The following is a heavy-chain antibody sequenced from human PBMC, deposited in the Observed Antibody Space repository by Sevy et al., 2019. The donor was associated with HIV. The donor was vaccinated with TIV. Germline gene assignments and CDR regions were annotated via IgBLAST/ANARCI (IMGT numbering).Heavy chain of an antibody. J-gene: IGHJ4*02. CDR2: ISSSSSTI. CDR1: GFTFSSYS. CDR3: AREAVGDFDY. V-gene: IGHV3-48*01. Sequence: GGSLRLSCAASGFTFSSYSMNWVRQAPGKGLDWVSYISSSSSTIYYAESVKGRFTISRDNAKNSLYLQMNSLRAEDTAVYYCAREAVGDFDYWGQGSLVTVSS.